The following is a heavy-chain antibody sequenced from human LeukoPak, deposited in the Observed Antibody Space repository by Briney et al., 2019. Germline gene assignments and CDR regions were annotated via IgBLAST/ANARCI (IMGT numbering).Heavy chain of an antibody. CDR3: ASPLAVGYCSGGSCYGN. J-gene: IGHJ4*02. V-gene: IGHV1-69*06. CDR1: GGTFSSYA. CDR2: IIPIFGTA. Sequence: GASVKVFCKASGGTFSSYAISWVRQAPGQGLEWMGGIIPIFGTANYAQKFQGRVTITADKSTSTAYMELSSLRSEDTAVYYCASPLAVGYCSGGSCYGNWGQGTLVTVSS. D-gene: IGHD2-15*01.